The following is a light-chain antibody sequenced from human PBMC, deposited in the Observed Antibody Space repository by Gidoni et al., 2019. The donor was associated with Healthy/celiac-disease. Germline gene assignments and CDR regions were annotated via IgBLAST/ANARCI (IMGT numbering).Light chain of an antibody. J-gene: IGLJ2*01. CDR1: KLGDKY. CDR3: QAWDSSPAV. V-gene: IGLV3-1*01. Sequence: SYELTQPPSVSVSPGQTASITCSGDKLGDKYACWYQQKPGQSPVLVFYQDSKRPSGIPERFSCSNSGNTAPLTISGTQAMDEADYYCQAWDSSPAVFGGGTKLTVL. CDR2: QDS.